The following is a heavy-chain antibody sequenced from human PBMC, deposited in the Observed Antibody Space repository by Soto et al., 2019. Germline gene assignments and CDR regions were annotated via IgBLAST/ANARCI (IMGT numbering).Heavy chain of an antibody. CDR3: ARALGSSGWYFAFDI. CDR1: GGSISSGDYY. V-gene: IGHV4-30-4*01. D-gene: IGHD6-19*01. CDR2: IYYSGST. J-gene: IGHJ3*02. Sequence: SETLSLTCTVSGGSISSGDYYWSWIRQPPGKGLEWIGYIYYSGSTYYNPSLKSRVTISVDTSKNQFSLKLSSVTAADTAVYYCARALGSSGWYFAFDIWGQGTMVTVS.